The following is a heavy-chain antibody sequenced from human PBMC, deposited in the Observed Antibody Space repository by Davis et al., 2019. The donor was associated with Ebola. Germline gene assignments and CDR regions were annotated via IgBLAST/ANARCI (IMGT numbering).Heavy chain of an antibody. Sequence: GESLKISCAASGFTFSDYYMSWVRQAPGKGLEWASVIYIGGSTYYADSVKGRFTISRDNSTNTLYLQMNSRRAEDTAVYYCASQDYDILTGYYSPYGMDVWGQGTTVTVSS. V-gene: IGHV3-66*04. J-gene: IGHJ6*02. D-gene: IGHD3-9*01. CDR2: IYIGGST. CDR1: GFTFSDYY. CDR3: ASQDYDILTGYYSPYGMDV.